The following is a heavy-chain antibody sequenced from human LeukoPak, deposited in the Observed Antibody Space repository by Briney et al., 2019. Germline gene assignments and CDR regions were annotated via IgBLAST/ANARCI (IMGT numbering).Heavy chain of an antibody. CDR3: AKDTSGYSYDY. CDR1: GFTFSTYN. J-gene: IGHJ4*02. CDR2: ITSSSTNI. V-gene: IGHV3-48*01. D-gene: IGHD5-18*01. Sequence: PGGSLRLSCAASGFTFSTYNMNWVRQAPGKGLEWVSHITSSSTNIYYADSVKGRFTISRDNAKNALSLQMNGLRAEDTAVYYCAKDTSGYSYDYWGQGTLVTVSS.